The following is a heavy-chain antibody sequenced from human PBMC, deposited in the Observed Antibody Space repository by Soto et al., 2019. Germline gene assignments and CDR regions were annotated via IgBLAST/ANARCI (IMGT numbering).Heavy chain of an antibody. D-gene: IGHD5-18*01. V-gene: IGHV3-23*01. Sequence: PGGSLRLSCAASGFTFSSYAMSWVRQAPGKGLEWVSAISGSGGSTYYADSVKGRFTISRDNSKNTLYLQMNSLRAEDTAVYYCAKGYSPVDTAMDIFDYWGQGTLVTVSS. CDR1: GFTFSSYA. CDR3: AKGYSPVDTAMDIFDY. CDR2: ISGSGGST. J-gene: IGHJ4*02.